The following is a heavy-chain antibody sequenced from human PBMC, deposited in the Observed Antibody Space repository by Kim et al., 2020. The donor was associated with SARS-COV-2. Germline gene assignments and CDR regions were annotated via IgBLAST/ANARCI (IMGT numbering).Heavy chain of an antibody. D-gene: IGHD6-19*01. J-gene: IGHJ4*02. CDR2: ISSSSSYI. Sequence: GGSLRLSCAASGFTFSSYSMNWVRQAPGKGLEWVSSISSSSSYIYYADSVKGLFTISRDNAKNSLYLQMNSLRAEDTAVYYCARGGTSSGWYDYWGQGTLVTVSS. CDR1: GFTFSSYS. V-gene: IGHV3-21*01. CDR3: ARGGTSSGWYDY.